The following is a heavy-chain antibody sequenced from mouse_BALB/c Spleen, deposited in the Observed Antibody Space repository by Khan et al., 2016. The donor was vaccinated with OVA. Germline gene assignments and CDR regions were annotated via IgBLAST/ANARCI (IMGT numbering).Heavy chain of an antibody. D-gene: IGHD2-4*01. CDR3: ASGLYYDYGMDY. Sequence: QFQLVQSGPELKKPGETVKISCKASGYTFTDYSMHWVKQAPGKGLKWMGWINTETGEPTYADDFKGRFAFSLETSASTAYLQINNLKNEDTATYFCASGLYYDYGMDYWGQGTSVTVSS. CDR1: GYTFTDYS. V-gene: IGHV9-2-1*01. CDR2: INTETGEP. J-gene: IGHJ4*01.